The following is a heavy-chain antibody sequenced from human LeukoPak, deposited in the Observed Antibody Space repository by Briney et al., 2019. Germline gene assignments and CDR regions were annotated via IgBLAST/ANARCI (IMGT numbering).Heavy chain of an antibody. V-gene: IGHV3-30*02. CDR3: AKNQMRNWFGP. CDR1: GFTVSSNY. Sequence: GGSLRLSCAASGFTVSSNYMSWLRQSPGKGLEWVAFIRYDGSNKYYADSMKGRFTISRDNSKNSLYLQMNSLRTEDMAVYYCAKNQMRNWFGPWGQGTLVTVSS. CDR2: IRYDGSNK. D-gene: IGHD2-2*01. J-gene: IGHJ5*02.